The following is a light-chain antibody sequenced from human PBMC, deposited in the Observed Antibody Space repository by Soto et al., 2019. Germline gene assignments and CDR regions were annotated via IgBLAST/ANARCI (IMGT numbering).Light chain of an antibody. J-gene: IGKJ1*01. CDR1: QSVSNNY. CDR2: GAS. CDR3: QQYGSSPQT. V-gene: IGKV3-20*01. Sequence: EIVLTQSPGTLSLSPGERATLSCRASQSVSNNYLAWYQQKPGQAPRLLIYGASNRATGVPDRFSGSGSGTDFTLTISSLQPEDFSVYYCQQYGSSPQTFGQGTKVDIK.